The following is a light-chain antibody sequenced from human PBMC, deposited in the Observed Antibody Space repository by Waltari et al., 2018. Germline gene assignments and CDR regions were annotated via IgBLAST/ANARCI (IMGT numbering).Light chain of an antibody. CDR1: NSDFGGYNS. V-gene: IGLV2-11*01. Sequence: QSALTQPRSVSGSPGQSVTISCTGTNSDFGGYNSVSWYQQHADKAPKLMIYDVSNRPSGVPDRFSGSKSGNTASLTISGLQAEDEADYYCCSYAGRYTWVFGGGTKLTVL. CDR3: CSYAGRYTWV. CDR2: DVS. J-gene: IGLJ3*02.